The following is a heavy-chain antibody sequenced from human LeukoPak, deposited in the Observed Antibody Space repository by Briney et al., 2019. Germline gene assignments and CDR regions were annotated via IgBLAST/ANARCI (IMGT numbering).Heavy chain of an antibody. D-gene: IGHD5-18*01. V-gene: IGHV4-59*02. CDR2: IYHTGST. J-gene: IGHJ5*02. CDR3: AAEGYSYGYTRFDP. CDR1: GGSVSDYY. Sequence: KPSETLSLTCTISGGSVSDYYWSWIRQSPGKGLEWVGYIYHTGSTSYSPSLKSRVTISADTSQNQFSLKLSSVTAADTAVYYCAAEGYSYGYTRFDPWGQGTLVTVSS.